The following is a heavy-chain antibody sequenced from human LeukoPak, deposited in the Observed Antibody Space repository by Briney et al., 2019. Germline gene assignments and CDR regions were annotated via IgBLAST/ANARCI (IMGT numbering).Heavy chain of an antibody. CDR2: MNPNSGNT. CDR1: GYTFTSYD. J-gene: IGHJ6*02. V-gene: IGHV1-8*01. Sequence: GASVKVSCKASGYTFTSYDINWVRQATGQGLEWMGWMNPNSGNTGYAQKFQGRVTMTRNTSISTAYMELSSLRSEDTAVYYCARGHYYGSGSYLYYYYGMDVWGQGTTVTVSS. CDR3: ARGHYYGSGSYLYYYYGMDV. D-gene: IGHD3-10*01.